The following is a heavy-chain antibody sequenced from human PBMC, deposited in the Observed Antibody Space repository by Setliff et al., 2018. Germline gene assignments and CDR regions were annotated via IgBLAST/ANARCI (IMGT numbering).Heavy chain of an antibody. CDR2: ISGSGGST. J-gene: IGHJ5*02. D-gene: IGHD6-13*01. CDR1: GFTFSSYA. V-gene: IGHV3-23*01. Sequence: GGSLRLSCAASGFTFSSYAMSWVRQAPGKGLEWVSAISGSGGSTYYADSVKGRFTISRDNSKNTLYLQMSSLRPEDTALYYCAKEYSSTWVKAWFDPWGQGTLVTVSS. CDR3: AKEYSSTWVKAWFDP.